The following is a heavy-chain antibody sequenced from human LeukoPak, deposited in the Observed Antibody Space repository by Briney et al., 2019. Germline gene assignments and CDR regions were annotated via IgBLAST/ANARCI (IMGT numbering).Heavy chain of an antibody. D-gene: IGHD4-17*01. CDR3: ARAPPQGYGDYADDY. CDR1: GGSLSGYY. Sequence: SETLSLTCAVYGGSLSGYYWSWIRQPPGKGLEWIGEINHSGSTNYNPSLKSRVTISVDTSKNQFSLKLSSVTAADTAVYYCARAPPQGYGDYADDYWGQGTLVTVSS. V-gene: IGHV4-34*01. CDR2: INHSGST. J-gene: IGHJ4*02.